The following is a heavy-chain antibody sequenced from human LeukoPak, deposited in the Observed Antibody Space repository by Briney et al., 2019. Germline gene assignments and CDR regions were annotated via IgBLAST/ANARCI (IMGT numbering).Heavy chain of an antibody. CDR1: EIIFSSYW. J-gene: IGHJ4*02. CDR3: ARDPRLLWFGESDY. D-gene: IGHD3-10*01. V-gene: IGHV3-7*01. CDR2: IKQDGSEK. Sequence: GGSLRLSCAASEIIFSSYWMSWVRQAPGKGQERVSNIKQDGSEKYYVDSVKGRFTISRDKAKNSLYLQMNSLRAEDTAVYYCARDPRLLWFGESDYWGQGNLVTVSS.